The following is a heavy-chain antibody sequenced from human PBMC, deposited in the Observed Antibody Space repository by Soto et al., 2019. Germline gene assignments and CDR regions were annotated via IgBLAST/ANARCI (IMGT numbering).Heavy chain of an antibody. Sequence: LSLTCAVSGGSINTFDFSWSWIRQPPGRGLEWIGSIYQSGSTYYIPSLKSRVTMSLEKSKNQFSLKINSVVAADTAIYYCAREMTIFGVAPGGGVDVWGQGTTVTVSS. CDR3: AREMTIFGVAPGGGVDV. D-gene: IGHD3-3*01. CDR1: GGSINTFDFS. CDR2: IYQSGST. J-gene: IGHJ6*02. V-gene: IGHV4-30-2*01.